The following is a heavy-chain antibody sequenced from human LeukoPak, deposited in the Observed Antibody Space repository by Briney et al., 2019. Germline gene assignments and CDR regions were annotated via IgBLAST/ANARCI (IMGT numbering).Heavy chain of an antibody. J-gene: IGHJ4*02. CDR3: AKGGDYSNTFDY. Sequence: GGSLRLSCAASGFTFSSYWMHWVRQAPGKRLVWVSRINSDGSSTSYADSVKGRFTISRDNAKNTLYLQMNSLRAEDTAVYYCAKGGDYSNTFDYWGQGTLVTVSS. V-gene: IGHV3-74*01. D-gene: IGHD4-11*01. CDR1: GFTFSSYW. CDR2: INSDGSST.